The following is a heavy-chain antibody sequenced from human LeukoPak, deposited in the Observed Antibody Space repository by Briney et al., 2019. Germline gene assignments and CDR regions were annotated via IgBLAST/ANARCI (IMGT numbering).Heavy chain of an antibody. V-gene: IGHV4-59*01. J-gene: IGHJ4*02. CDR3: ARSRRDGYNYYFDY. Sequence: SETLSLTCTVSGGSISSYYWSWIRQPPGKGLEWIGYIYYSGSTNYNPSLKSRVTISVGTSKSQFSLKLSSVTAADTAVYHCARSRRDGYNYYFDYWGQGTLVTVSS. CDR1: GGSISSYY. CDR2: IYYSGST. D-gene: IGHD5-24*01.